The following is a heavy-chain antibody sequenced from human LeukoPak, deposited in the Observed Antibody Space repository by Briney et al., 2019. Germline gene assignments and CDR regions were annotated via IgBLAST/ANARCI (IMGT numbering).Heavy chain of an antibody. J-gene: IGHJ4*02. CDR3: AKGRGPYGSGSYISFDY. Sequence: GGSLRLSCAASGFTFSSYSMNWVRQAPGKGLEWVSAISGSGGSTYYADSVKGRFTISRDNSKNTLYLQMNSLRAEDTAVYYCAKGRGPYGSGSYISFDYWGQGTLVTVSS. D-gene: IGHD3-10*01. V-gene: IGHV3-23*01. CDR2: ISGSGGST. CDR1: GFTFSSYS.